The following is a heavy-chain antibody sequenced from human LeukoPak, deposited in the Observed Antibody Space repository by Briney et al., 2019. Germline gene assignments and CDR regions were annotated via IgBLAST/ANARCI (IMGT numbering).Heavy chain of an antibody. Sequence: SETLSLTCTVSGGSISGDYRSWIRQPPGKGLEWIGHIYYSGSTNCNPSLKSRVTLSIDTSKKQFYLKLSSVTAADTAVYYCARDQSGGSSGYYFPDYWGQGTLVTVSS. J-gene: IGHJ4*02. V-gene: IGHV4-59*01. CDR1: GGSISGDY. CDR2: IYYSGST. D-gene: IGHD6-19*01. CDR3: ARDQSGGSSGYYFPDY.